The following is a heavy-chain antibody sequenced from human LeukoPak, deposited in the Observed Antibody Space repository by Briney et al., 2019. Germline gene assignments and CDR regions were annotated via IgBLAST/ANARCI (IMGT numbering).Heavy chain of an antibody. Sequence: GGSLRLSCAASGFTFSSYDMHWVRQATGKGLEWVSAIGTAGDTYYPGSVKGRFTISRENAKNSLYLQMNSLRAEDTAVYYCAKGTNVLLWFGEPYYFDYWGQGTLVTVSS. CDR1: GFTFSSYD. J-gene: IGHJ4*02. CDR2: IGTAGDT. V-gene: IGHV3-13*01. CDR3: AKGTNVLLWFGEPYYFDY. D-gene: IGHD3-10*01.